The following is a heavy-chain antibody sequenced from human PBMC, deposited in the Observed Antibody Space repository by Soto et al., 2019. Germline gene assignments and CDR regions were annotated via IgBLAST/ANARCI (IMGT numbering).Heavy chain of an antibody. Sequence: GGSLRLSCAASGFTFSSYAMHWVRQAPGKGLEWVAVISYDGSNKYYADSVKGRFTISRDNSKNTLYMKMNSLRAEDTAVYYCARDRTVTHTVTTEYYYYYGMDVWGQGTTVTVSS. V-gene: IGHV3-30-3*01. CDR2: ISYDGSNK. CDR3: ARDRTVTHTVTTEYYYYYGMDV. CDR1: GFTFSSYA. D-gene: IGHD4-17*01. J-gene: IGHJ6*02.